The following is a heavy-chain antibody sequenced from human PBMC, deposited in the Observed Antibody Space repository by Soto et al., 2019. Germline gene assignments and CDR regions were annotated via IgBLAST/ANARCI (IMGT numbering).Heavy chain of an antibody. Sequence: SDTRSHTCAGPGVSFPIHDSLTWVRQPPGQGLEWIGEIYRTGSTNYNPSLKSRVTISLDKSENQFSLKVTSLTAADTAVYYCASRDPGTSVDYWGQGTLVTGSS. CDR1: GVSFPIHDS. D-gene: IGHD1-7*01. CDR3: ASRDPGTSVDY. J-gene: IGHJ4*02. CDR2: IYRTGST. V-gene: IGHV4-4*02.